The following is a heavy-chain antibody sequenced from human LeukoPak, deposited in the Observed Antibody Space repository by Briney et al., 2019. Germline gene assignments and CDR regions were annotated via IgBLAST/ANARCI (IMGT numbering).Heavy chain of an antibody. Sequence: GGSLRLSCAASGFTFSSYSMNWVRQAPGKGLEWVSYISSSSSTIYYADSVKGRFTISRDNAKNSLYLQMNSLRAEDTAVYYCARDLYYDILTGYPNDAFDIWGQGTMVTVSS. CDR1: GFTFSSYS. V-gene: IGHV3-48*01. CDR3: ARDLYYDILTGYPNDAFDI. CDR2: ISSSSSTI. J-gene: IGHJ3*02. D-gene: IGHD3-9*01.